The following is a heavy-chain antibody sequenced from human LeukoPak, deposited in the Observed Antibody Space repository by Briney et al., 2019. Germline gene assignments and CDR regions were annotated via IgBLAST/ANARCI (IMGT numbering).Heavy chain of an antibody. V-gene: IGHV4-34*01. CDR3: AIESYCGGDCSFDY. D-gene: IGHD2-21*02. Sequence: SETLSLTCAVYGGSFSGYYWSWIRQPPGKGLEWIGEINHSRSTNYNPSLKSRVTISVDTSKNQFSLKLSSVAAADTAVYYCAIESYCGGDCSFDYWGQGTLVTVSS. CDR1: GGSFSGYY. CDR2: INHSRST. J-gene: IGHJ4*02.